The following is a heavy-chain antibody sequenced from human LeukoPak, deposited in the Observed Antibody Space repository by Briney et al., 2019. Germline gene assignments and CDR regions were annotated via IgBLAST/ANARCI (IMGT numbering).Heavy chain of an antibody. J-gene: IGHJ5*02. D-gene: IGHD5-18*01. Sequence: SETLSLTCTVSGGSISTYYWSWIRQPAGKGLEWIRHIYTTGATHYNPSLKSRVTMSVDTSRNQFSLKLDSMTAADTAVYYCARVRGHIFGLDSWGQGTLVTVSS. CDR1: GGSISTYY. V-gene: IGHV4-4*07. CDR3: ARVRGHIFGLDS. CDR2: IYTTGAT.